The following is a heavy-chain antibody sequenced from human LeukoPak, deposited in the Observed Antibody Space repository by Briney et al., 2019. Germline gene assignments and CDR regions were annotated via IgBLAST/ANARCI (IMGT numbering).Heavy chain of an antibody. V-gene: IGHV3-23*01. J-gene: IGHJ4*02. Sequence: QTGGSLGLSCAASGFTFSSYAMRGVRQAPGKGLEWVSAISDSGGRTYYADSVKGRFTISRDNSKNTLYLQMNSLRAEDTAVYYCAKDLWFGEFAADYWGQGTLVTVSS. CDR2: ISDSGGRT. CDR3: AKDLWFGEFAADY. D-gene: IGHD3-10*01. CDR1: GFTFSSYA.